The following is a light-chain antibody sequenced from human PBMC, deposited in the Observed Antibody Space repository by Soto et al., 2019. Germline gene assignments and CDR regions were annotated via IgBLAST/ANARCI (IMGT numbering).Light chain of an antibody. Sequence: EIVLTQSPATLSLSPGERATLSCRASQSVSSYLAWYQQKPGQAPRLLIYDASNSATGIPARFSGSGSGTDFTLTISSLEPEDFAVYYCQQPYTFGQGTKLEL. CDR1: QSVSSY. V-gene: IGKV3-11*01. CDR3: QQPYT. J-gene: IGKJ2*01. CDR2: DAS.